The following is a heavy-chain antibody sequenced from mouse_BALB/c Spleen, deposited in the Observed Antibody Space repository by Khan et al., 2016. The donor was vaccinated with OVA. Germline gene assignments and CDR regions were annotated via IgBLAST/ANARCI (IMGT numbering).Heavy chain of an antibody. V-gene: IGHV1S81*02. CDR3: ARITKIVDTYIDY. J-gene: IGHJ2*01. Sequence: QVRLQQSGAELVKAGASVKMSCKASGYTFTSYWMHWVKQRLGQGLEWFAETNPTNGRTYYNEKLKSKATLTVDKSSSKAYMRLSGQTSEDSAVYYCARITKIVDTYIDYWGQGTTLTVSS. CDR2: TNPTNGRT. CDR1: GYTFTSYW. D-gene: IGHD2-4*01.